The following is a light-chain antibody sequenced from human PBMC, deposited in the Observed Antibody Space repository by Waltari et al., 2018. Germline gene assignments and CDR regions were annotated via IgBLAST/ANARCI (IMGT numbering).Light chain of an antibody. J-gene: IGLJ2*01. CDR3: HSRDSSGDVV. V-gene: IGLV3-19*01. Sequence: SSELTQDPAVSVALGQTVRITCQGDSLRTSYVSWFHQKPGQAPALVIYGKNIRPSGIPDRFSASSSGSTASLTIIGAQAEDEADYYCHSRDSSGDVVIGGGTKLTVV. CDR1: SLRTSY. CDR2: GKN.